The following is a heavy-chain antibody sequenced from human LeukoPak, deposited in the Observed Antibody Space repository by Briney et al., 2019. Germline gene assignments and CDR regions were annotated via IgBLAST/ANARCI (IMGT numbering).Heavy chain of an antibody. CDR1: GFTFSSYA. D-gene: IGHD5-18*01. J-gene: IGHJ4*02. CDR3: AKPQSLSGYSYGYGSLAPDY. Sequence: SGGSLRLSCAASGFTFSSYAMSWVRQAPGKGLEWVSAISGSGGSTYYADSVKGRFTISRDNSKNTLYLQMNSLRAEDTAVYYCAKPQSLSGYSYGYGSLAPDYWGQGTLVTVSS. CDR2: ISGSGGST. V-gene: IGHV3-23*01.